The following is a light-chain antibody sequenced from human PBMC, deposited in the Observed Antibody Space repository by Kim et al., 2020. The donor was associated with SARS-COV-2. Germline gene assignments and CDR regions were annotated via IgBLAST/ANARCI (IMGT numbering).Light chain of an antibody. CDR2: GAS. CDR1: QSVSST. J-gene: IGKJ1*01. V-gene: IGKV3-15*01. CDR3: QQYYEWPWT. Sequence: EIVMTQSPAPLSVSPGERATLPCRASQSVSSTLAWYQQKPGQAPRLLIHGASTRATGIPARFSGGGSGTEFTLTIGSLQSEDFAVYYCQQYYEWPWTFGQGTKVDIK.